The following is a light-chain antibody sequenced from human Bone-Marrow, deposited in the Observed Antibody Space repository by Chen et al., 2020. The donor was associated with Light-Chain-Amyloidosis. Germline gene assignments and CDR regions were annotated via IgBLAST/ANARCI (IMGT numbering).Light chain of an antibody. CDR2: GAS. V-gene: IGKV3-20*01. CDR1: QSVSSSY. Sequence: EIVLTQSSGTLSLSPGESATLSCRASQSVSSSYLAWYQQKPGQAPRLLIYGASSRATGIPDRFSGSGSGTDFTITISRLEPEDFAVYYCQQYGSSPPLYTFGQGTKLEIK. CDR3: QQYGSSPPLYT. J-gene: IGKJ2*01.